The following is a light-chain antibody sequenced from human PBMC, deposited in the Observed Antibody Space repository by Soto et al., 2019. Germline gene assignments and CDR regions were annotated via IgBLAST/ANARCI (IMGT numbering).Light chain of an antibody. CDR2: AAS. V-gene: IGKV1-9*01. CDR3: QQLNSYPFT. Sequence: DIQLTQSPSFLSASVGDRVTITCRASQGISSYLAWYQQRPGKAPKLLIYAASTLQSGVPSRFSGSGSGTDFTLTISSLQPEDFATYCCQQLNSYPFTFGPGAKVDIK. J-gene: IGKJ3*01. CDR1: QGISSY.